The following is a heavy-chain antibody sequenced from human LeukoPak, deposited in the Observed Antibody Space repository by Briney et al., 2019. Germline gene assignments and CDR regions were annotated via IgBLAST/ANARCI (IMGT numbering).Heavy chain of an antibody. Sequence: KPSETLSLTCTVSGGSVSSGSYYWSWIRQPPGKGLDWIGYIHCSGSTNYSPSLKSRVTISVDTSKNQFSLKLSSVTAADTAVYYCARVPGGGTAANWGQGTMVTVSS. CDR1: GGSVSSGSYY. CDR3: ARVPGGGTAAN. D-gene: IGHD1-7*01. CDR2: IHCSGST. V-gene: IGHV4-61*01. J-gene: IGHJ3*01.